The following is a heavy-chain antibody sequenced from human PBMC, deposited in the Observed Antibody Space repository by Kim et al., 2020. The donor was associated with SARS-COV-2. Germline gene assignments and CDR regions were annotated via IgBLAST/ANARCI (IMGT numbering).Heavy chain of an antibody. J-gene: IGHJ4*02. CDR3: ARDGGYYYGSGSLDY. Sequence: PPLKSRVTISVDTSKNQFSLKLSSVTAADTAVYYCARDGGYYYGSGSLDYWGQGTLVTVSS. V-gene: IGHV4-39*07. D-gene: IGHD3-10*01.